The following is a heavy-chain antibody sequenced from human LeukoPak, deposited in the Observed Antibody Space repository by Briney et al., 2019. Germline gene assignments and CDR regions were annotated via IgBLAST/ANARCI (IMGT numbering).Heavy chain of an antibody. V-gene: IGHV3-74*01. CDR3: ARDVGKKPDY. CDR1: GFTVSSNY. J-gene: IGHJ4*02. D-gene: IGHD1-1*01. Sequence: GGSLRLSCAASGFTVSSNYMSWVRQAPGKGLVWVSGISSDGTGTTYTDSVKGQFTISRDNTKNTLYLQLNSLRAEDTAVYYCARDVGKKPDYWGQGTLVTVSS. CDR2: ISSDGTGT.